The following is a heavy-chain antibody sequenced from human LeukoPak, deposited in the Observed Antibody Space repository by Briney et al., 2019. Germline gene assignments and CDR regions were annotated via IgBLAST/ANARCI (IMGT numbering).Heavy chain of an antibody. Sequence: GGSLRLSCAASGFTFSSYWMSWVRQAPGKGLEWVANIKQDGSEKYYVDSVKGRFTISRDNAKNSLYLQMNSLRAEDTAVYYCARVGGGYSSNWFDPWGQGTLVTVSS. CDR1: GFTFSSYW. D-gene: IGHD6-13*01. V-gene: IGHV3-7*01. CDR2: IKQDGSEK. J-gene: IGHJ5*02. CDR3: ARVGGGYSSNWFDP.